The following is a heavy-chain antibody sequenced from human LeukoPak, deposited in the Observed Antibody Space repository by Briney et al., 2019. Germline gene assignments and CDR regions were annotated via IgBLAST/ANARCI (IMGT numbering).Heavy chain of an antibody. J-gene: IGHJ4*02. Sequence: GGSLRLSCAASGFTFSDYWMQWVRQAPGKGLEWVANINYHGNENYLMDSVKGRFTISRDNTKNSWFLQMNRLRAEDTVVYYCSRGDPDYWGQGTLVTVSS. CDR1: GFTFSDYW. V-gene: IGHV3-7*01. D-gene: IGHD2-21*02. CDR2: INYHGNEN. CDR3: SRGDPDY.